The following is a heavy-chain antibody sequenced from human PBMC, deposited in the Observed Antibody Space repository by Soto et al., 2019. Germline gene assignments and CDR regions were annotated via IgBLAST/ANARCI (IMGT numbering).Heavy chain of an antibody. J-gene: IGHJ6*03. D-gene: IGHD6-19*01. CDR1: GFTFSSYA. Sequence: EVQLVESGGGLVQPGGSLRLSCAASGFTFSSYAMHWVRQAPGKGLEYVSAISSNGGSTYYANSVKGRFTISRDNSKNTLYLQMGSLRAEDMAVYYCARDASRAVAGPTEYYYYYMDVWGKGTTVTVSS. CDR2: ISSNGGST. V-gene: IGHV3-64*01. CDR3: ARDASRAVAGPTEYYYYYMDV.